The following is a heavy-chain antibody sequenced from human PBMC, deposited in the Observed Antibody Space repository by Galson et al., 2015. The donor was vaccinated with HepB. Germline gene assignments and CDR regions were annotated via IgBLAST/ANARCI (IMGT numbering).Heavy chain of an antibody. V-gene: IGHV5-51*01. CDR2: IYPGDSET. D-gene: IGHD3-3*01. CDR1: GYSFTNYW. CDR3: ARQGSNSDFRGYFFYGMDV. Sequence: QSGAEVTKPGESLKISCKGSGYSFTNYWIAWVRQMPGKGLEWMGIIYPGDSETRYSPSFQGQVNISADKSISTASLQWSSLKASDTAMYYCARQGSNSDFRGYFFYGMDVWGQGTTVSVSS. J-gene: IGHJ6*02.